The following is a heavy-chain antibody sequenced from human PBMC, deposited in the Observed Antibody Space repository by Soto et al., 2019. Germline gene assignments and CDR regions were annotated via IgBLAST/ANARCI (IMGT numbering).Heavy chain of an antibody. Sequence: QVQLQESGPGLVKPSETLSLTCSVSGGSVSSGDYYWSWVRQPPGKGLEWIGYIYYSGSTKSSPSLKGRVSISVEKSKNQFSLKLSSVTAADTAVYYCARDRVGGGWLVVESDWGQGTLVTVSS. D-gene: IGHD6-19*01. CDR3: ARDRVGGGWLVVESD. V-gene: IGHV4-61*08. J-gene: IGHJ4*02. CDR2: IYYSGST. CDR1: GGSVSSGDYY.